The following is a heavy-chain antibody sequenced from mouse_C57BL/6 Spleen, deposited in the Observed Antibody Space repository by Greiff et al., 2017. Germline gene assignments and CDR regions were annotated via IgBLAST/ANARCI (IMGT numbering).Heavy chain of an antibody. V-gene: IGHV5-17*01. J-gene: IGHJ2*01. CDR3: ARGGTYYSNYVRYYFDY. Sequence: EVKLMESGGGLVKPGGSLKLSCAASGFTFSDYGMHWVRQAPEKGLEWVAYISSGSSTIYYADTVKGRFTISRDNAKNTLFLQMTSLRSEDTAMYYCARGGTYYSNYVRYYFDYWGQGTTLTVSS. D-gene: IGHD2-5*01. CDR2: ISSGSSTI. CDR1: GFTFSDYG.